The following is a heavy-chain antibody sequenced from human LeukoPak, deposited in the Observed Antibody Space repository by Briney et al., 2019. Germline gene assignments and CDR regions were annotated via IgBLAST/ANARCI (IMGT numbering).Heavy chain of an antibody. CDR2: MNPNSGNT. D-gene: IGHD5-18*01. J-gene: IGHJ4*02. Sequence: GASVKVSCEASGYTFTSYDINWVRQPTGQGLEWMGWMNPNSGNTGYAQKFQGRVTMTRNTSISTAYMELSGLRSEDTAVYYCARVVDTAMMGYWGQGTLVTVSS. CDR1: GYTFTSYD. V-gene: IGHV1-8*01. CDR3: ARVVDTAMMGY.